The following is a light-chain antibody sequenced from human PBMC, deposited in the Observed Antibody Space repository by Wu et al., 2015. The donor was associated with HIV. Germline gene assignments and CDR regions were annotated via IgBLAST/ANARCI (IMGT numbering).Light chain of an antibody. Sequence: EVVMTQSPATLSVSPGERATLSCWASQSINTNLAWYQQRPGQAPRLLMYGASTRATGIPARFSGSGSGTDFTLTISRLEPEDFAVYYCQQYGSSPPRTFGQGTKVEIK. J-gene: IGKJ1*01. V-gene: IGKV3-15*01. CDR3: QQYGSSPPRT. CDR2: GAS. CDR1: QSINTN.